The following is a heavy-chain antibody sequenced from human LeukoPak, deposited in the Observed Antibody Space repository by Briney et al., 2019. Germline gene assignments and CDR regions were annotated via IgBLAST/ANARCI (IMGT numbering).Heavy chain of an antibody. CDR2: INHSGST. V-gene: IGHV4-30-4*08. D-gene: IGHD2-2*01. J-gene: IGHJ4*02. CDR1: GGSISSGDYY. Sequence: SQTLSLTCTVSGGSISSGDYYWSWIRQPPGKGLEWIGEINHSGSTNYNPSLKSRVTISVDTSKNQFSLKLSSVTAADTAVYYCARGQGGVVVVPAAIQFDYWGQGTLVTVSS. CDR3: ARGQGGVVVVPAAIQFDY.